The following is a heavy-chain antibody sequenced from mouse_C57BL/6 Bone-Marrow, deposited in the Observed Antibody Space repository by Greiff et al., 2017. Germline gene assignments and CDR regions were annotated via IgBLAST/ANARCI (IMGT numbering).Heavy chain of an antibody. CDR3: ARGYYYGSSSWFAY. J-gene: IGHJ3*01. D-gene: IGHD1-1*01. CDR2: ISYDGSN. V-gene: IGHV3-6*01. CDR1: GYSITSGYY. Sequence: DVQLQESGPGLVKPSQSLSLTCSVTGYSITSGYYWNWIRQFPGNKLEWMGYISYDGSNNYNPSLKNRISITRDTSKNQFFLKLNSVTTEDTATYYCARGYYYGSSSWFAYWGQGTLVTVSA.